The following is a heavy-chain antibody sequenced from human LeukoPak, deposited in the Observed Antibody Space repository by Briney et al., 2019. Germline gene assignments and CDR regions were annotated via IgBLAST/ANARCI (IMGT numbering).Heavy chain of an antibody. CDR1: GGSISSGDYY. V-gene: IGHV4-30-4*01. Sequence: PSETLSLTCTVSGGSISSGDYYWSWIRQPPGKGLEWIGYIYYSGSTYYNPSLKSRVTISVDTSKNQFSLKLSSVTAADTAVYYCARAHIVVVPPVYDYWGQGTLVTVSS. CDR3: ARAHIVVVPPVYDY. CDR2: IYYSGST. J-gene: IGHJ4*02. D-gene: IGHD2-2*01.